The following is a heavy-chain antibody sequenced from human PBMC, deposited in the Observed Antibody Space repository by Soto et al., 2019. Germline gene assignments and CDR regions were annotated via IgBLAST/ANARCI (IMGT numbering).Heavy chain of an antibody. D-gene: IGHD6-13*01. CDR3: ASSWQQNGMDV. Sequence: EVQLVESGGGLVQPGGSLRLSCAASGFTFSSYWMHWVRQAPGKGLVWVSRINSDGSSTSYVDSVKGRFTISRDNAKNTLYLQMNSLRAEDTAVYYCASSWQQNGMDVWGQGTTVTVSS. V-gene: IGHV3-74*01. CDR2: INSDGSST. CDR1: GFTFSSYW. J-gene: IGHJ6*02.